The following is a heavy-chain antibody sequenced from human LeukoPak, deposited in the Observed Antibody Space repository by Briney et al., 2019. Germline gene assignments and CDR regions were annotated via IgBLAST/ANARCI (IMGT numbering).Heavy chain of an antibody. Sequence: GGSLRLSCAASGFTFSSYAMSWVRQAPGEGLEWVSAISGSGGSTYYADSVKGRFTISRDNSKNTLYLQMNSLRAEDTAVYYCAKAYYDSSGYYDDYWGQGTLVTVSS. CDR1: GFTFSSYA. V-gene: IGHV3-23*01. CDR3: AKAYYDSSGYYDDY. CDR2: ISGSGGST. D-gene: IGHD3-22*01. J-gene: IGHJ4*02.